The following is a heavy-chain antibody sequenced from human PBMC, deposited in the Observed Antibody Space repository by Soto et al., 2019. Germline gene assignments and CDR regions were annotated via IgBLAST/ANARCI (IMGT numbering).Heavy chain of an antibody. CDR2: IYYSGST. CDR1: GGSISSSSYY. D-gene: IGHD5-12*01. Sequence: SETLSLTCTVSGGSISSSSYYWGWIRQPPGKGLEWIGSIYYSGSTYYNPSLKSRVTISVDTSKNQFSLKLSSVTAADTAVYYCATIVEAVDIVATGTFDSWGQGTLVTVSS. J-gene: IGHJ5*01. V-gene: IGHV4-39*01. CDR3: ATIVEAVDIVATGTFDS.